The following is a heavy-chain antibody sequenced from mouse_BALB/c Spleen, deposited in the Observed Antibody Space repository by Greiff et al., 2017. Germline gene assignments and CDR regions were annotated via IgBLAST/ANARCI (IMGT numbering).Heavy chain of an antibody. J-gene: IGHJ3*01. Sequence: EVQRVESGGGLVKPGGSLKLSCAASGFAFSSYDMSWVRQTPEKRLEWVAYISSGGGSTYYPDTVKDRFTISRDNAKNTLYLQMSSLKSEDTAMYYCARPEYGNPFAYWGQGTLVTVSA. CDR1: GFAFSSYD. V-gene: IGHV5-12-1*01. D-gene: IGHD2-10*02. CDR3: ARPEYGNPFAY. CDR2: ISSGGGST.